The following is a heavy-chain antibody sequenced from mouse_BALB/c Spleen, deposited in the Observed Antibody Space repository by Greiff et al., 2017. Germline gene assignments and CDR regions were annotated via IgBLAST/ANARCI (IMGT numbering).Heavy chain of an antibody. CDR1: GFAFSSYD. D-gene: IGHD2-1*01. CDR2: ISSGGGST. J-gene: IGHJ2*01. V-gene: IGHV5-12-1*01. Sequence: EVMLVESGGGLVKPGGSLKLSCAASGFAFSSYDMYWVRQTPEKRLEWVAYISSGGGSTYYPDTVKGRFTISRDNAKNTLYLQMSSLKSEDTAMYYCARLYGNYFDYWGQGTTLTVSS. CDR3: ARLYGNYFDY.